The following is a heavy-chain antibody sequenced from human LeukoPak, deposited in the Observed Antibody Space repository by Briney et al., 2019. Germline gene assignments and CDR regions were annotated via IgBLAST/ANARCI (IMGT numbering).Heavy chain of an antibody. CDR1: GYTFTSYG. CDR2: ISAYNGNT. D-gene: IGHD6-6*01. V-gene: IGHV1-18*01. Sequence: ASVKVSCKASGYTFTSYGISWVRQAPGQGLEWLGWISAYNGNTNYAQKLQGRVTMTTDTSTSTAYMELRSLRSDDTAVYYCATPKPGIAARRSYFDYWGQGTLVTVSS. J-gene: IGHJ4*02. CDR3: ATPKPGIAARRSYFDY.